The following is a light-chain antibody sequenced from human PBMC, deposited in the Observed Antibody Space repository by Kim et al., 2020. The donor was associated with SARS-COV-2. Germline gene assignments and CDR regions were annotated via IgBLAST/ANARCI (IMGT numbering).Light chain of an antibody. J-gene: IGKJ2*01. CDR2: SAS. Sequence: EVVMTQSPATLSVSPGERVTLSCRASQYISNNLAWYQQKPGQTPRLLIYSASTRATGIPARFSGRGSGTEFTLTISSLQSEDFAVYYCQQYNNWPPYTFGQGTKLEIK. V-gene: IGKV3-15*01. CDR3: QQYNNWPPYT. CDR1: QYISNN.